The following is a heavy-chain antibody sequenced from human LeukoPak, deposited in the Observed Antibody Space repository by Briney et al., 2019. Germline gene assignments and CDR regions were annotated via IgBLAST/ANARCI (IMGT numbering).Heavy chain of an antibody. CDR3: ARYSNHFYYPGMDV. D-gene: IGHD2-21*01. CDR1: GFSFSDYG. Sequence: GGSLRLSCAASGFSFSDYGMHWVRQAPGKGLEWVALISSDGFNEYYADSVRGRFTISRDTSKNTLYLQINSLKTEDTAIYYCARYSNHFYYPGMDVWGQGTTVTVSS. J-gene: IGHJ6*02. CDR2: ISSDGFNE. V-gene: IGHV3-30-3*01.